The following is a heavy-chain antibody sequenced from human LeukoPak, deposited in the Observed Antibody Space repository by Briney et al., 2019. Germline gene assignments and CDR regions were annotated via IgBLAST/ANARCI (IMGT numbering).Heavy chain of an antibody. D-gene: IGHD3-22*01. Sequence: GGSLRLSCAASGFTFSGSAMHWVRQASGKGLEWVGRIRSKANSYATAYAASVKGRFTISRDDSKNTAYLQMNSLKTEDTAVYYCTRQSVRRHYYDSSGYYLPGYYYMDVWGKGTTVTVSS. CDR1: GFTFSGSA. V-gene: IGHV3-73*01. CDR2: IRSKANSYAT. CDR3: TRQSVRRHYYDSSGYYLPGYYYMDV. J-gene: IGHJ6*03.